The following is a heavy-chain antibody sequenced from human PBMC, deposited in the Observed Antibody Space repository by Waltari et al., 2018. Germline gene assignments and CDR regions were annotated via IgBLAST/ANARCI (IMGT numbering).Heavy chain of an antibody. D-gene: IGHD5-18*01. J-gene: IGHJ4*02. CDR2: IYPGDSST. V-gene: IGHV5-51*01. Sequence: EVQLVQSGIEVKKPGEPLRISCKGSPYDFPKYCIGWVRQMPGKGLEWMGVIYPGDSSTKYSPSFQGQVTISADTSIYTTYLEWSSLKASDTAIYYCARQNIHSYGYGYFDSWGQGTLVTVSS. CDR3: ARQNIHSYGYGYFDS. CDR1: PYDFPKYC.